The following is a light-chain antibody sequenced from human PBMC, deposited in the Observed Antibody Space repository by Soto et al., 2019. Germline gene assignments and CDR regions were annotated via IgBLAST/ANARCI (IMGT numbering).Light chain of an antibody. Sequence: QSALTQPASVSGSPGQSITISCTGISSDIGAYNYVSWFQQYPGKAPKLIISEVSNRPSGVSNRFSGSKSGTAASLTISGLQTEDEADYLCFSSTTDWTHVFGNGTKVTVL. CDR1: SSDIGAYNY. CDR3: FSSTTDWTHV. V-gene: IGLV2-14*01. CDR2: EVS. J-gene: IGLJ1*01.